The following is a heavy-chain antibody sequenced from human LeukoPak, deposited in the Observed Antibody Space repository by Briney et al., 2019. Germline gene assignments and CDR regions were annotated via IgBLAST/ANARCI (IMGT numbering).Heavy chain of an antibody. D-gene: IGHD2-21*02. J-gene: IGHJ4*02. CDR3: ARYVVVTAYFDY. V-gene: IGHV4-59*01. CDR2: IFYSGST. CDR1: GGSISSYY. Sequence: SETLSLTCTVSGGSISSYYWSWIRQPPGKGLEWIGYIFYSGSTNYNPSLKSRVTISVDTSKNQFSLKLSSVTAADTAVYYCARYVVVTAYFDYWGQGTLVTVSS.